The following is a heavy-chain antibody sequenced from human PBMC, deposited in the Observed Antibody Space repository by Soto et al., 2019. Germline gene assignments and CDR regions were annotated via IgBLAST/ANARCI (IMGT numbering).Heavy chain of an antibody. V-gene: IGHV4-59*01. J-gene: IGHJ4*02. CDR1: GGSISGSY. D-gene: IGHD6-19*01. CDR2: VYYTGST. CDR3: ARSVAVPGAHIDY. Sequence: PWETLSLTCSVSGGSISGSYWSWIRRSPGKGLEWLGYVYYTGSTNYSPSLRSRVSISVDTSKNEFSLRLSSVTAADTAVYFCARSVAVPGAHIDYWGQGTQVTVSS.